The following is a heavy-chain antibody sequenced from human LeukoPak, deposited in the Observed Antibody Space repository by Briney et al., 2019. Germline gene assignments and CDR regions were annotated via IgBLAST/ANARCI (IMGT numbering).Heavy chain of an antibody. CDR1: GGTFSSYA. Sequence: ASVKVSCKASGGTFSSYAISWVRQAPGQGLEWMGRIIPILGIANYAQKFQGRVTITADKSTSTAYMELSSLRSEDTAVYYCARELLAYYYDSSGQYWGQGTLVTVSS. CDR3: ARELLAYYYDSSGQY. CDR2: IIPILGIA. D-gene: IGHD3-22*01. V-gene: IGHV1-69*04. J-gene: IGHJ4*02.